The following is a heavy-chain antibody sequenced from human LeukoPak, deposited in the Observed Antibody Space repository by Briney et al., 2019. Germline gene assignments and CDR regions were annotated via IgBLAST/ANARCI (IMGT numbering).Heavy chain of an antibody. CDR2: IYPGDSDT. CDR3: ATEKGAYYADAFDI. D-gene: IGHD2/OR15-2a*01. J-gene: IGHJ3*02. CDR1: GYSFTNSW. V-gene: IGHV5-51*01. Sequence: GESLQISCKGSGYSFTNSWIGWVRQMPGKGLEWMGIIYPGDSDTRYSPSFQGQVTISADKSINTAYLQWSSLKASDTAMYYCATEKGAYYADAFDIWGQGTMVTVSS.